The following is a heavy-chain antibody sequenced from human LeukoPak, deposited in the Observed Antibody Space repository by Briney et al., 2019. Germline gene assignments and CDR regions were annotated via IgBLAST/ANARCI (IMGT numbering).Heavy chain of an antibody. Sequence: GGSLGLSCAASGFTFSSYSMNWVRQAPGKGLEWVSSISTGSSYIYYADSVKGRFTISRDNAKSSLYLQMNSLRAEDTAVYYCARDVVGSSWSDYWGQGTLVTVSS. V-gene: IGHV3-21*01. CDR1: GFTFSSYS. J-gene: IGHJ4*02. CDR3: ARDVVGSSWSDY. D-gene: IGHD6-13*01. CDR2: ISTGSSYI.